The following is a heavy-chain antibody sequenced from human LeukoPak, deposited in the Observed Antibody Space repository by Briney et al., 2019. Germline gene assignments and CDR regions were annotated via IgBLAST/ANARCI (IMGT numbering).Heavy chain of an antibody. CDR3: ARDEGRYCSGGSCRYPDY. CDR2: INPNSGGT. CDR1: GYTFTGYY. V-gene: IGHV1-2*02. J-gene: IGHJ4*02. Sequence: ASVKVSCKASGYTFTGYYMHWVRQAPGQGLEWMGWINPNSGGTNYAQKFQGRVTMTRDTSISTAYMELSRLRSDDTAVYYCARDEGRYCSGGSCRYPDYWGQGTLVTVSS. D-gene: IGHD2-15*01.